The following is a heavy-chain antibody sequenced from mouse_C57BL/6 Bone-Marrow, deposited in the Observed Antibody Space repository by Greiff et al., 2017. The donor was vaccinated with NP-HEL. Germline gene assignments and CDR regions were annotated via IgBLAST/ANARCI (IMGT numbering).Heavy chain of an antibody. Sequence: VKLVESGPGLVAPSQSLSITCTVSGFSLTSYAISWVRQPPGKGLEWLGVIWTGGGTNYNSALKSRLSISKDNSKSQVFLKMNSLQTDDTARYYCARTYYYGSSRGFDYWGQGTTLTVSS. D-gene: IGHD1-1*01. CDR1: GFSLTSYA. CDR3: ARTYYYGSSRGFDY. V-gene: IGHV2-9-1*01. J-gene: IGHJ2*01. CDR2: IWTGGGT.